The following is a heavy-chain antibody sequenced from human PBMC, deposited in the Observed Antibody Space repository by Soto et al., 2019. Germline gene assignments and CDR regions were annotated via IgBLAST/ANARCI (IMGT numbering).Heavy chain of an antibody. J-gene: IGHJ4*02. CDR2: IHSGGNT. CDR1: GFSVSSNY. V-gene: IGHV3-66*01. CDR3: VRGDRYYGLHY. Sequence: EVQLAESGGGLVQPGGSLRLSCTASGFSVSSNYMSWVRQAPGKGLEWVSIIHSGGNTYYADSVRGRFTISRDKSTNTVLLQMHSLSAGGTAVYFCVRGDRYYGLHYWGQGTLVTVSS. D-gene: IGHD4-17*01.